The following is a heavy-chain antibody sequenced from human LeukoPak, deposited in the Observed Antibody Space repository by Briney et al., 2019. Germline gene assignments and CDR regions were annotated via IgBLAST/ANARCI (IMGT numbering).Heavy chain of an antibody. CDR1: GFTFDEYG. Sequence: RPGGSLRLSCAASGFTFDEYGMSWVRQAPGKGLEWGSGINWNGGSTGYADSVKGRFTISRDNAKNSLYLQMNSLRAEDTALYYCARGYCSSTSCYVFDYWGQGTLVTVSS. CDR3: ARGYCSSTSCYVFDY. D-gene: IGHD2-2*01. CDR2: INWNGGST. V-gene: IGHV3-20*04. J-gene: IGHJ4*02.